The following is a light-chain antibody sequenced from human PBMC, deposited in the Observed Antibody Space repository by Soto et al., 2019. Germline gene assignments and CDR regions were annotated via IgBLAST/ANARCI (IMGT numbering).Light chain of an antibody. CDR1: QSVSSN. J-gene: IGKJ4*01. Sequence: EIVMTQSPATLSVSPGERATLSCRASQSVSSNLAWYQQTPGQAPRLLIYGASTRATGIPARFSGSGSGTDFTLTISRLEPEDFAVYYCQQYGSPLTFGGGTKVDIK. V-gene: IGKV3-15*01. CDR3: QQYGSPLT. CDR2: GAS.